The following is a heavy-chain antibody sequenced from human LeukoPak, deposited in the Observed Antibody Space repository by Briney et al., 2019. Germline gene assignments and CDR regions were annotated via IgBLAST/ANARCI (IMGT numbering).Heavy chain of an antibody. Sequence: GESLKISCKCSGYSFTSYWIGWVRQLPGKGLEWMGIIYPGDSDTRYSPSFQGQVTISADKSISTAYLQWSSLKASDTAMYYCARQTVRRVIPLLDYWRQGTLVTVSS. J-gene: IGHJ4*01. CDR2: IYPGDSDT. CDR1: GYSFTSYW. V-gene: IGHV5-51*01. D-gene: IGHD3-10*01. CDR3: ARQTVRRVIPLLDY.